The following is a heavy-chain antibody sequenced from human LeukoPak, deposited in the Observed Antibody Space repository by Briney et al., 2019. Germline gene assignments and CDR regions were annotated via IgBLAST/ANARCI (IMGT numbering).Heavy chain of an antibody. V-gene: IGHV1-2*02. J-gene: IGHJ6*03. CDR2: INPNSGGT. Sequence: GASVKVSCKASGYTFTGYYMHWVRQAPGQGLEWMGWINPNSGGTNYAQKFQGRVTMTRDTSISTAYMELSRLRSDDTAVYYCARVKDPGGYYYYYYMDVWGKGTTVTVSS. CDR1: GYTFTGYY. D-gene: IGHD3-16*01. CDR3: ARVKDPGGYYYYYYMDV.